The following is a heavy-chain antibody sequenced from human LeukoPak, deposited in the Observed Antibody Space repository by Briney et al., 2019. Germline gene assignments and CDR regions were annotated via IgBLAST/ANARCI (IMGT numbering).Heavy chain of an antibody. CDR2: ISWNSGSI. CDR1: GFTFDDYA. V-gene: IGHV3-9*01. D-gene: IGHD3-10*01. J-gene: IGHJ4*02. CDR3: AKDMVWFGELFESYFDY. Sequence: GRSLRLSCAASGFTFDDYAMHWVRQAPGKGLEWVSGISWNSGSIGYADSVKCRFTISRDNAKNSLYLQMNSLRAEDTALYYCAKDMVWFGELFESYFDYWGQGTLVTVSS.